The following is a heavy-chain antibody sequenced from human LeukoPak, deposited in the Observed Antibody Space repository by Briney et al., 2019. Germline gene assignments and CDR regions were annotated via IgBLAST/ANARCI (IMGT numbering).Heavy chain of an antibody. Sequence: GGSLRLSCAASGFTFSSYGMHWVRQAPGKGLEWVAVIWYDGSNKYYADSVKGRFTISRDNSKNTLYLQMNSLIADDTAVYYCSRWPVLQWLAPRGFNYGMYVWGQGATVSVCS. J-gene: IGHJ6*02. V-gene: IGHV3-33*01. CDR3: SRWPVLQWLAPRGFNYGMYV. D-gene: IGHD6-19*01. CDR1: GFTFSSYG. CDR2: IWYDGSNK.